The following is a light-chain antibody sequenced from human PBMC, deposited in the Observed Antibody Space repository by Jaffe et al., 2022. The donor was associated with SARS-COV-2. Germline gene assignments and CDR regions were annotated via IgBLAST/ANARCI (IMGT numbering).Light chain of an antibody. Sequence: DIQMTQSPSTLSASVGDRVTITCRASQSISSWLAWYQQKPGKAPKLLIYKASNLETGVPSRFSGSGSGTEFTLTISSLQPEDFATYYCQQYNSYMYTFGQGTKLEIK. J-gene: IGKJ2*01. V-gene: IGKV1-5*03. CDR1: QSISSW. CDR2: KAS. CDR3: QQYNSYMYT.